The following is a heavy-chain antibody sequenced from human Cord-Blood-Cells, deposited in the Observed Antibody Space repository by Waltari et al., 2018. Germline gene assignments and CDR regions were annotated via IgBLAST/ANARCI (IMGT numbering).Heavy chain of an antibody. CDR2: IIPIFGTA. CDR3: ARGSYDSSGYYYYYYYGMDV. Sequence: QVQLVQSGAEVKKPGSSVKVSCKASGGTFSSYAISWVRQAPGQRPKWMGGIIPIFGTATYAQKFQGRVTITADESTSTAYMELSSLRSEDTAVYYCARGSYDSSGYYYYYYYGMDVWGQGTTVTVSS. J-gene: IGHJ6*02. CDR1: GGTFSSYA. V-gene: IGHV1-69*01. D-gene: IGHD3-22*01.